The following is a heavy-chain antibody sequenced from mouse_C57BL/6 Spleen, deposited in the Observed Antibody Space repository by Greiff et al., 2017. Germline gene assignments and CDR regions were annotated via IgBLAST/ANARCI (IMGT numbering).Heavy chain of an antibody. J-gene: IGHJ2*01. D-gene: IGHD2-1*01. CDR3: ARGYYGNYGVYYFDY. CDR1: GYTFTDYY. Sequence: QVQLQQSGAELVRPGASVKLSCKASGYTFTDYYINWVKQRPGQGLEWIARIYPGSGNTYYNEKFKGKATLTAEKSSSTAYMQLSSLTSEDSAVYFCARGYYGNYGVYYFDYWGQGTTLTVSS. CDR2: IYPGSGNT. V-gene: IGHV1-76*01.